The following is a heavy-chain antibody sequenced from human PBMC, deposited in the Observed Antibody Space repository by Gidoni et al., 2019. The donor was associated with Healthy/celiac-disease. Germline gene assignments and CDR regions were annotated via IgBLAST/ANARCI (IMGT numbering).Heavy chain of an antibody. J-gene: IGHJ3*02. V-gene: IGHV3-49*03. CDR3: TRDDSSGYYYEAFDI. Sequence: EVQLVESGGGLVQPGRSLRLSCTASGFTFGDYAMSWFRQAPGKGLDWVGFMRSKAYGGTTEYAASVKGRFTISRDDSKSIAYLQMNSLKTEDTAVYYCTRDDSSGYYYEAFDIWGQGTMVTVSS. CDR2: MRSKAYGGTT. D-gene: IGHD3-22*01. CDR1: GFTFGDYA.